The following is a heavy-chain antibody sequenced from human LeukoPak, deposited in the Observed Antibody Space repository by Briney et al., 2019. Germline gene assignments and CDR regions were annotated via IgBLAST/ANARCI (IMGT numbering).Heavy chain of an antibody. CDR3: ANDGSRGYSGYDSGRTDY. CDR2: ISGSGGST. J-gene: IGHJ4*02. CDR1: GFTFSSYA. D-gene: IGHD5-12*01. V-gene: IGHV3-23*01. Sequence: PGGSLRLSCAASGFTFSSYAMSWVRQAPGKGLEWVSAISGSGGSTYYADSVKGRFAISRDNSKNTLYLQMNSLRAEDTAVYYCANDGSRGYSGYDSGRTDYWGQGTLVTVSS.